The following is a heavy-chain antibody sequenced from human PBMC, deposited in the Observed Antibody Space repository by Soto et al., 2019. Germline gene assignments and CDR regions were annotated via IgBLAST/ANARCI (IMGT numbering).Heavy chain of an antibody. CDR1: GGSISSSSYY. CDR3: ARECSRFTISKYYYYYYGMDV. D-gene: IGHD3-9*01. CDR2: IYYSGST. J-gene: IGHJ6*02. Sequence: SETLSLTCTVSGGSISSSSYYWGWIRQPPGKGLEWIGSIYYSGSTYYNPSLKSRVTISVDTSKNQFSLKLSSVTAADTAVYYCARECSRFTISKYYYYYYGMDVWGQGTTVTSP. V-gene: IGHV4-39*02.